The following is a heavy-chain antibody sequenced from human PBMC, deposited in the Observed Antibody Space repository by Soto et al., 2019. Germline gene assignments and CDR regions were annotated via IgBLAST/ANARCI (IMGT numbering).Heavy chain of an antibody. D-gene: IGHD6-13*01. CDR3: ARASSIAAAGTRDYYYGMDV. CDR2: INPNSGGT. Sequence: ASVKVSCKASGYTFTGYYMHWVRQAPGQGLEWMGWINPNSGGTNYAQKFQDWVTMTRDTSISTAYMELSRLRSDDTAVYYCARASSIAAAGTRDYYYGMDVWGQGTTVTVSS. J-gene: IGHJ6*02. CDR1: GYTFTGYY. V-gene: IGHV1-2*04.